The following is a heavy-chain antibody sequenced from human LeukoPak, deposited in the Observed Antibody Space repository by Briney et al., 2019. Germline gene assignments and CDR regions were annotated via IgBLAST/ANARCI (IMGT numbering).Heavy chain of an antibody. CDR3: AKESAATAMIEGPLNY. CDR2: IYSGGST. J-gene: IGHJ4*02. Sequence: GGPLRLSCAASGFTVSSNYMSWVRQAPGKGLEWVSVIYSGGSTYYADSVGGRFTISRDNSKNTPYLQMNSLRVDDTAVYYCAKESAATAMIEGPLNYWGQGTLVAVSS. V-gene: IGHV3-53*01. CDR1: GFTVSSNY. D-gene: IGHD5-18*01.